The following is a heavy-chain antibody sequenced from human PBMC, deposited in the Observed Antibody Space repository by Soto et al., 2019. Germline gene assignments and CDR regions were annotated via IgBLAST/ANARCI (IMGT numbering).Heavy chain of an antibody. CDR3: AVLTTVTDADY. Sequence: EVQLLEPGGGLVQPGGSLRLSCAASGFMFSSYVMSWVRQAPGKGLEWVSGVSGSGSRTYYADSVKGRFSISRDNSRNTLYLQLNSLRAEDTAVYYCAVLTTVTDADYWGQGTLVTVPS. CDR2: VSGSGSRT. V-gene: IGHV3-23*01. D-gene: IGHD4-17*01. J-gene: IGHJ4*02. CDR1: GFMFSSYV.